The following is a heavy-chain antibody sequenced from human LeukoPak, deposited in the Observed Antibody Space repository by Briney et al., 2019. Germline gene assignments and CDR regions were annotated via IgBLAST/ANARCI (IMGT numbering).Heavy chain of an antibody. V-gene: IGHV1-2*02. D-gene: IGHD2-21*02. J-gene: IGHJ4*02. CDR1: GYTFTGNH. CDR2: TNPNSGGT. Sequence: ASVKVSCKASGYTFTGNHMHWVRQAPGQGLEWMGWTNPNSGGTNYAQKFQGRVIMTRDTSISTAYMELSRLGSDDTAVYYCARGGSTDSIHSCGGNCYFLDYWGQGTLVTVSS. CDR3: ARGGSTDSIHSCGGNCYFLDY.